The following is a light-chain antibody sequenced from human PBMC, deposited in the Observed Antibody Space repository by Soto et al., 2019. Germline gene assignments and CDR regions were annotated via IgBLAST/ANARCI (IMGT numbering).Light chain of an antibody. CDR2: DAS. Sequence: EIGLTQSPATLSLSPGERATLSCRASQSVSSYLAWYQQKPGQAPRLLIYDASNRATGIPARFSGSGSGTDFTLTISSLEPEDFAVYYCQQRSNWQGATFGGGTKVDIK. J-gene: IGKJ4*01. CDR1: QSVSSY. CDR3: QQRSNWQGAT. V-gene: IGKV3-11*01.